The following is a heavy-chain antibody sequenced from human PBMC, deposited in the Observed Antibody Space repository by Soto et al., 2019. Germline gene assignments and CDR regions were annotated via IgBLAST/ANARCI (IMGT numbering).Heavy chain of an antibody. J-gene: IGHJ6*02. D-gene: IGHD3-16*01. Sequence: GGSLRLSCAASGFTFSSYAMHWVRQAPGKGLEWVAVISYDGSNKYYADSVKGRFTISRDNSKNTLYLQMNSLRAEDTAVYYCARVRGGGYYGMDVWGQGTTVTVSS. CDR3: ARVRGGGYYGMDV. V-gene: IGHV3-30-3*01. CDR1: GFTFSSYA. CDR2: ISYDGSNK.